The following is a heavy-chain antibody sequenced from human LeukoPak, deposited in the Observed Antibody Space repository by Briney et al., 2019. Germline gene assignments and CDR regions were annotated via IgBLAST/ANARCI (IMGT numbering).Heavy chain of an antibody. D-gene: IGHD3-22*01. CDR2: LSGSGLRT. V-gene: IGHV3-23*01. CDR3: AKRGGFDSSGYYQPPEDY. Sequence: PGGSLRLSCVTSGFTFSNFAISWVRQAPGKGLEWVSALSGSGLRTYYADSVKGRFTISRDNSKNTVYLQMNGLRAEDTAVYYCAKRGGFDSSGYYQPPEDYWGHGTLVTVSS. CDR1: GFTFSNFA. J-gene: IGHJ4*01.